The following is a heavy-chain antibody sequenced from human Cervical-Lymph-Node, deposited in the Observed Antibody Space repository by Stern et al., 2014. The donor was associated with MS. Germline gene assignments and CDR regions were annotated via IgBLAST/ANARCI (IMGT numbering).Heavy chain of an antibody. V-gene: IGHV5-51*01. Sequence: EVQLVQSGAEVKKPGESLKISCMASGYSFKNYWIGWVRQMPGKGLEWMGIIYPGDSDPGSSPSFRGQVPISADKSIPTAFLQWSSLEASDPAMYYCARCRDPVTRPYAMDVWGQGTTVTVSS. CDR1: GYSFKNYW. CDR3: ARCRDPVTRPYAMDV. D-gene: IGHD2-21*02. J-gene: IGHJ6*02. CDR2: IYPGDSDP.